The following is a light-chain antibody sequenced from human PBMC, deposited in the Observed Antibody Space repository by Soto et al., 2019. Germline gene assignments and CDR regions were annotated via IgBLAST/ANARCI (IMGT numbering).Light chain of an antibody. Sequence: EVVMTQSPATLSVSPGERATXSCRASQSVSTNLAWYQQKHGQAPRLLIYGASTRATGIPARFSGSGSGTEFTLTISSLQSEDLALYYCQQYDNWPPITFGQGTRLEI. CDR3: QQYDNWPPIT. CDR1: QSVSTN. V-gene: IGKV3-15*01. CDR2: GAS. J-gene: IGKJ5*01.